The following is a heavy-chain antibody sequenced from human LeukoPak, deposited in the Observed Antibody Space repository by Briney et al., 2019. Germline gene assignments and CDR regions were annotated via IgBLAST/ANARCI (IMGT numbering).Heavy chain of an antibody. J-gene: IGHJ3*02. CDR2: IRRGANSYTT. Sequence: GGSLRLSCAASGFTFSDYILDWVRQAPGKGLEWVGRIRRGANSYTTEYAASVKGRFTMSRDDSKNSLYLHMNSLKTEDTAVYHCSRDGGEGGNSAFDIWGQGTMVTVSS. D-gene: IGHD3-16*01. V-gene: IGHV3-72*01. CDR1: GFTFSDYI. CDR3: SRDGGEGGNSAFDI.